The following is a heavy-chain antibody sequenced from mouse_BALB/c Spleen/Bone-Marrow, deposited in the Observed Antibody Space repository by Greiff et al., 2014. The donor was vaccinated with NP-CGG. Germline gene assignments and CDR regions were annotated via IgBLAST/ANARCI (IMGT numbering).Heavy chain of an antibody. CDR3: ARRLLYYFDY. CDR2: ILPGSGNT. V-gene: IGHV1-9*01. Sequence: VQLQQSGAALLKPGASAKISCKATGYTFSSYWIEWVKQRPGDGLEWIGEILPGSGNTNYNENFKGTATFTADTSSNTAYMQLSRLTSEDSAVYYCARRLLYYFDYWGQGTTLTVSS. J-gene: IGHJ2*01. CDR1: GYTFSSYW. D-gene: IGHD2-3*01.